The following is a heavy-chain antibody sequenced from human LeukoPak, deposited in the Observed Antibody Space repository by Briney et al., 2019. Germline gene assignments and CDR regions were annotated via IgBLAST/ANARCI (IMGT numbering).Heavy chain of an antibody. CDR2: IYYSGST. CDR3: ARQGGGFWYFDL. CDR1: GGSISSYY. Sequence: SETLSPTCTVSGGSISSYYWSWIRQPPGKGLEWIGYIYYSGSTNYNPSLKSRVTISVDTSKNQFSLKLSSVTAADTAVYYCARQGGGFWYFDLWGRGTLVTVSS. D-gene: IGHD6-25*01. V-gene: IGHV4-59*08. J-gene: IGHJ2*01.